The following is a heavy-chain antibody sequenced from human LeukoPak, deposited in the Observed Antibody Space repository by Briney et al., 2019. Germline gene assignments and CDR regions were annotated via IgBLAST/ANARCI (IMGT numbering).Heavy chain of an antibody. J-gene: IGHJ4*02. Sequence: GGSLRLSCAASGFTFSSYSMNWVRQAPGKGLEWVSSISSSSSYIYYADSVKGRFTISRDNAKNSLYLQMNSLRAEGTAVYYCARGRGYSYEFDYWGQGTLVTVSS. CDR2: ISSSSSYI. CDR1: GFTFSSYS. V-gene: IGHV3-21*01. CDR3: ARGRGYSYEFDY. D-gene: IGHD5-18*01.